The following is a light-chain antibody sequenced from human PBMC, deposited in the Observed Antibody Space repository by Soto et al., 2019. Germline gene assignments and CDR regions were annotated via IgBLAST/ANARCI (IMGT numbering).Light chain of an antibody. V-gene: IGKV1-39*01. Sequence: IQMTQSSSSLSASVGYRVTIPCRASQSISNFLNWYQQKPGKVPKLLIYAASSLHSGVPSRFSGSGYGTDFNLTISSLETEDFATYYCQQSFSIPVTFGGGTKVDIK. CDR2: AAS. CDR1: QSISNF. J-gene: IGKJ4*01. CDR3: QQSFSIPVT.